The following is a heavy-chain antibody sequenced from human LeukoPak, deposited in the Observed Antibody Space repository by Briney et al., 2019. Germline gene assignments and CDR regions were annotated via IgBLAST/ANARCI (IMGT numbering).Heavy chain of an antibody. D-gene: IGHD3-16*01. CDR1: GFTFSSYS. V-gene: IGHV3-21*01. J-gene: IGHJ4*02. CDR2: INSDSRLM. Sequence: GRSLRLSCAASGFTFSSYSMNWVRQAPGKGLEWVSSINSDSRLMYYAESVKGRFTISRDNARNSLYLQLNSLRAEDTAVYFCERDLFDDYSLDYWGQGTLVTVSS. CDR3: ERDLFDDYSLDY.